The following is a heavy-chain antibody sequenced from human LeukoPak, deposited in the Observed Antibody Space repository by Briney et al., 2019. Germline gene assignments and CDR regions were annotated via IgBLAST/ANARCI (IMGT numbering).Heavy chain of an antibody. J-gene: IGHJ4*02. CDR2: IIDSGGGGGT. CDR3: AKVGAGYYPFDY. D-gene: IGHD1-26*01. CDR1: GFAFSNYA. Sequence: GGSLRLSCAASGFAFSNYAMSWVRQAPGRGLEWVSVIIDSGGGGGTHYADSVKGRFTISRDDSRDTVYLRMNSLRAEDTAIYYCAKVGAGYYPFDYWGQGTQVTDSS. V-gene: IGHV3-23*01.